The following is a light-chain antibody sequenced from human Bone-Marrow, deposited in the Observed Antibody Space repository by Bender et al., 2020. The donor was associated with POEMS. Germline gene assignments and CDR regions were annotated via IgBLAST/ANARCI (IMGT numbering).Light chain of an antibody. CDR1: SSDVGSYDL. J-gene: IGLJ1*01. CDR3: SSYASSTTYV. V-gene: IGLV2-23*02. CDR2: EVS. Sequence: QPALTQPASVSGSPGQSITISCTGSSSDVGSYDLVSWYQQHPGQAPKAMIYEVSKRPSGVSTRFSGSKSGNTASLTISGLQAEDEADYYCSSYASSTTYVFGTGTKVTVL.